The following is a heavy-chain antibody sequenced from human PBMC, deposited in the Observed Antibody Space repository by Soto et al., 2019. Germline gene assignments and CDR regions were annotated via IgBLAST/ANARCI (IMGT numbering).Heavy chain of an antibody. V-gene: IGHV1-18*04. J-gene: IGHJ3*02. CDR2: ISAYNGNT. D-gene: IGHD3-22*01. CDR3: ARGYYYDSSGYHHDAFDI. CDR1: GYTFTSYG. Sequence: GASVKVSCKASGYTFTSYGISWVRQAPGQGLEWMGWISAYNGNTNYAQRLQGRVTMTTDTSTSTAYMELRSLRSDDTAVYYCARGYYYDSSGYHHDAFDILGQGTMVTVSS.